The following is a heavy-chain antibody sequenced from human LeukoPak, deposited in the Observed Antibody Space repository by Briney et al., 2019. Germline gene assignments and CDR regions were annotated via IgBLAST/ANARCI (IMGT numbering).Heavy chain of an antibody. D-gene: IGHD2-15*01. CDR1: GYTFTGYY. Sequence: ASVKVSFKASGYTFTGYYMHWVRQAPGQGLEWMGWINPNSGGTNYDQKFQGRVTMTRDTSISTDYMELSRLRSDDTAVYYCARGLRYYCSGGSCPLDYWGQGTLVTVSS. CDR2: INPNSGGT. J-gene: IGHJ4*02. V-gene: IGHV1-2*02. CDR3: ARGLRYYCSGGSCPLDY.